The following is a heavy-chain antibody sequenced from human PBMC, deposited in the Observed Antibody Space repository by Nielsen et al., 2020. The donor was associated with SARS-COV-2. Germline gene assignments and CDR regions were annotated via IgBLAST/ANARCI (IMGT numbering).Heavy chain of an antibody. D-gene: IGHD6-13*01. CDR3: ARGEAATPGY. Sequence: WVRQAPGQGLEWMGGIIPIFGTANYAQKFQGRVTMTRDTSTSTVYMELSSLRSEDTAVYYCARGEAATPGYWGQGTLVTVSS. J-gene: IGHJ4*02. CDR2: IIPIFGTA. V-gene: IGHV1-69*05.